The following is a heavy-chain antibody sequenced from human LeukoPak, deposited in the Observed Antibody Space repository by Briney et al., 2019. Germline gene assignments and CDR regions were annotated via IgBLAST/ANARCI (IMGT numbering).Heavy chain of an antibody. Sequence: GGSLRLSCAASGFTFSTYAMNWVRQAPGKGLEWVSVFIGGGGSTYYADSVKGRFTISRDNAKNSLYLQMNSLRAEDTAVYYCAFDIWGQGTMVTVSS. CDR3: AFDI. CDR1: GFTFSTYA. J-gene: IGHJ3*02. V-gene: IGHV3-23*01. CDR2: FIGGGGST.